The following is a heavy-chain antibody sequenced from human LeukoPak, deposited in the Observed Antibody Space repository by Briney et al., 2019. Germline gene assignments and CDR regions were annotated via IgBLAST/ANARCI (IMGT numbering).Heavy chain of an antibody. CDR1: GCTFSSYE. V-gene: IGHV3-48*03. D-gene: IGHD6-19*01. Sequence: GGSLRLSCAASGCTFSSYEMNWVRQAPGKGREWVSYISSSGSTIYYADSVKGRFTISRDNAKNSLYLQMNSLRAEDTAVYYCARASSGWANNAFDIWGQGTMVTVSS. CDR3: ARASSGWANNAFDI. CDR2: ISSSGSTI. J-gene: IGHJ3*02.